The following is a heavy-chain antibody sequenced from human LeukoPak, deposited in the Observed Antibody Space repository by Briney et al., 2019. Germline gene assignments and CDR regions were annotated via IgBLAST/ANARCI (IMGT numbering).Heavy chain of an antibody. J-gene: IGHJ4*02. CDR3: AREFPYYYDSSGLFDY. V-gene: IGHV4-4*07. Sequence: SETLSPTCTVSGGSISSYYWSWIRQPAGKGLEWIGRIYTSGSTNYNPSLKSRVTMSVDTSKNQFSLKLSSVTAADTAVYYCAREFPYYYDSSGLFDYWGQGTLVTVSS. CDR1: GGSISSYY. CDR2: IYTSGST. D-gene: IGHD3-22*01.